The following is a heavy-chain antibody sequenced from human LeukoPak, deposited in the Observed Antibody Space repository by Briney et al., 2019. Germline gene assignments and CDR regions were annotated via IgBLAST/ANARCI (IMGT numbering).Heavy chain of an antibody. CDR2: INPNSGGT. D-gene: IGHD3-22*01. Sequence: ASVKVSCKASGYTFTVYYMHWVRQAPGQGLEWMGWINPNSGGTNYAQKFQGRVTMTRDTSISTAYMELSRLRSDDTAVYYCARDYYDSSGYYYADYWGQGTLVTVSS. V-gene: IGHV1-2*02. CDR3: ARDYYDSSGYYYADY. J-gene: IGHJ4*02. CDR1: GYTFTVYY.